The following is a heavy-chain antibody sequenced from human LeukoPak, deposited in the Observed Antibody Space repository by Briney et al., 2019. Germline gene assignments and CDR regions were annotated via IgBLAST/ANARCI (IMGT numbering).Heavy chain of an antibody. V-gene: IGHV3-49*04. Sequence: PGRSLRLSCTASGFTFGDYAMSWVRQAPGKGLEWVGFIRSKAYGGTTEYAASVKGRFTISRDDSKSIAYLQMNSLKTEDTAVYYCTRAGTTFGVAPRYWGQGTLVTVSS. D-gene: IGHD3-3*01. J-gene: IGHJ4*02. CDR3: TRAGTTFGVAPRY. CDR2: IRSKAYGGTT. CDR1: GFTFGDYA.